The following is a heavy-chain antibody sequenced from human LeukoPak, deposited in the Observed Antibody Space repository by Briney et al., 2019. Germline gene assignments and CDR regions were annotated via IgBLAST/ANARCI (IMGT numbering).Heavy chain of an antibody. CDR2: IYYRATP. V-gene: IGHV4-61*01. J-gene: IGHJ4*02. CDR1: GGSVSRGSYY. D-gene: IGHD3-10*01. CDR3: ARESYDYYGSGSYYDY. Sequence: SETLSLTCTVSGGSVSRGSYYWGWIRQPPGKGLEWIGAIYYRATPNYNPSLKSRVTISVDTSNTQFSLTLSSVTAADTAVYYCARESYDYYGSGSYYDYWGQGTLVTVSS.